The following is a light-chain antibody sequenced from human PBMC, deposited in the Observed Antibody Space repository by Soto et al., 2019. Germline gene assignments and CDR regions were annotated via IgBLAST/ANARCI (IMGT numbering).Light chain of an antibody. CDR2: GAS. CDR3: QQYGASPR. CDR1: QRVSSSY. J-gene: IGKJ5*01. V-gene: IGKV3-20*01. Sequence: DIVLTQSPGTLSLSPGERATLSCRASQRVSSSYLAWYQHKPGQAPRLLIYGASNRATGIPDRFSGSGSGTDFTLTINRLEPEDFAVYFCQQYGASPRFGQGTRLEI.